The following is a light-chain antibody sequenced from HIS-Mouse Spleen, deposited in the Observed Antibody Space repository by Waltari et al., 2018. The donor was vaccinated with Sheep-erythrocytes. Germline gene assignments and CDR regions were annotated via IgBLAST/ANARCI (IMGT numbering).Light chain of an antibody. Sequence: QSVLTQPPSVSAAPGQKVTISCSGSSSNIGNNYVSWYQQLPGTAPKLLIYDNNKRPAGIPDRCSGSKSGTSATRGITGLQTGDEADYYCGTWDSSLSAGVFGGGTKLTVL. V-gene: IGLV1-51*01. CDR3: GTWDSSLSAGV. CDR1: SSNIGNNY. CDR2: DNN. J-gene: IGLJ2*01.